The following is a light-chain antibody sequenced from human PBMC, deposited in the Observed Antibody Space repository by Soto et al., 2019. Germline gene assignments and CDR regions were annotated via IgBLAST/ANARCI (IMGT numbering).Light chain of an antibody. V-gene: IGKV3-11*01. CDR2: DAS. CDR1: QSVSSY. Sequence: EIVLTQSPATLSLSPGERATLSCSASQSVSSYLAWYQQKPGQAPRLLIYDASNRATGIPARFSGSGSGTAFTLNISSLEPEDFAVYYCQQRSNWLTFGGGTKVEIK. J-gene: IGKJ4*01. CDR3: QQRSNWLT.